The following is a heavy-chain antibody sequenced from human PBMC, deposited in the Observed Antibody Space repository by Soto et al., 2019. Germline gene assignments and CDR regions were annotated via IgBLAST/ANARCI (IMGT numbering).Heavy chain of an antibody. D-gene: IGHD2-15*01. CDR1: GGSISSGDYY. J-gene: IGHJ5*02. V-gene: IGHV4-31*03. Sequence: PSETLSLTCTVSGGSISSGDYYWSWIRQRPGKGLEWIGYIYYSGSTYYNPSLKSRLTISVDTSKNQFSLKLSSVTAADTAVYYCARAEWTVVAVSWFDPWGQGTLVTVSS. CDR3: ARAEWTVVAVSWFDP. CDR2: IYYSGST.